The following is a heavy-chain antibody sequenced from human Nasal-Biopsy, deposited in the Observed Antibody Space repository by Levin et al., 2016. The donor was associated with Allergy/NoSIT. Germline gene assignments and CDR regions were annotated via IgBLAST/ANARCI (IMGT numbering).Heavy chain of an antibody. J-gene: IGHJ3*02. V-gene: IGHV3-9*01. Sequence: GGSLRLSCAASGFNFRDSWMHWVRQVPGKGLEWVAGISFDNNKENYADSVRGRFTVSRDNAKNSLYLDMSSVRIEDTALYVCVKDLQYYDLLEGCAFDIWGQGTMVSVSS. CDR2: ISFDNNKE. D-gene: IGHD3-9*01. CDR1: GFNFRDSW. CDR3: VKDLQYYDLLEGCAFDI.